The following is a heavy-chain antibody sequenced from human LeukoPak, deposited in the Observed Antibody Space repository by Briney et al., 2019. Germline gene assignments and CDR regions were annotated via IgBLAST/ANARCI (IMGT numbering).Heavy chain of an antibody. Sequence: SETLSLTCTVSGGSISSYYWSWIRQPPGKGLEWIGYIYYSGSTNYNPSLKSRVTISVDTSKNQFSLKLSSVTAADTAVYYCARLAGDAFDIWGQGTMVTVSS. CDR1: GGSISSYY. V-gene: IGHV4-59*08. CDR2: IYYSGST. CDR3: ARLAGDAFDI. J-gene: IGHJ3*02.